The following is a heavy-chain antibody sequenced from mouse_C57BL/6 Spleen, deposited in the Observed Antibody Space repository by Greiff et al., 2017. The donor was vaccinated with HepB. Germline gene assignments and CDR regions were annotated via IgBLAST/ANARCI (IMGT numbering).Heavy chain of an antibody. CDR2: IDPSDSYT. D-gene: IGHD4-1*01. J-gene: IGHJ3*01. V-gene: IGHV1-50*01. CDR3: ARGWDEAWFAY. CDR1: GYTFTSYW. Sequence: VQLQQSGAELVKPGASVKLSCKASGYTFTSYWMQWVKQRPGQGLEWIGEIDPSDSYTNYNQKFKGKATLTVDTSSSTAYMQLSSLTSEDSAVYYCARGWDEAWFAYWGQGTLVTVSA.